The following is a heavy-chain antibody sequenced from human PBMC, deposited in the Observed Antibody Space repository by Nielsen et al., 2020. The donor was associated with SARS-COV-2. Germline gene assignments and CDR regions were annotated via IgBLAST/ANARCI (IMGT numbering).Heavy chain of an antibody. D-gene: IGHD2-8*01. Sequence: GESLKISCAASGFTFSSYEMNWVRQAPGKGLEWVSYISTGGSTIYYVDSVKGRFTISRDSAKNLVYLQMNSLRDEDTAVYYCARNGRTAFYYGMDVWGQGTTVTVSS. CDR2: ISTGGSTI. V-gene: IGHV3-48*03. CDR1: GFTFSSYE. CDR3: ARNGRTAFYYGMDV. J-gene: IGHJ6*02.